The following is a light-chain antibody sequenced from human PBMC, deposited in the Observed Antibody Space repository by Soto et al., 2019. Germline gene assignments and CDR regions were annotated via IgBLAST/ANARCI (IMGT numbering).Light chain of an antibody. Sequence: EIVMTQSPATLSVSPGERATLSCRASQGLTSNVAWYQHKPGQAPRLLIYGASTRATGIPARFSGSGSGTECTLTISSLQSDDFAVYHCQQYDKWPRTFGQGTKVEIK. CDR2: GAS. CDR1: QGLTSN. J-gene: IGKJ1*01. CDR3: QQYDKWPRT. V-gene: IGKV3-15*01.